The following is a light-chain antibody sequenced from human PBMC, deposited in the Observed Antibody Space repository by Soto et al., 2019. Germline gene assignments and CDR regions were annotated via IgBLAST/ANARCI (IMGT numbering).Light chain of an antibody. CDR1: SSDVGGYKY. Sequence: QSALTQPASLSGSPGQSITISCTGTSSDVGGYKYVSWYQHHPGEAPKLIIYEVTSRPSGVSNRFSGSKSGNTASLTISGLQAEDEADYYCNSYTTSSTLVFGTGTKLTVL. CDR2: EVT. V-gene: IGLV2-14*01. CDR3: NSYTTSSTLV. J-gene: IGLJ1*01.